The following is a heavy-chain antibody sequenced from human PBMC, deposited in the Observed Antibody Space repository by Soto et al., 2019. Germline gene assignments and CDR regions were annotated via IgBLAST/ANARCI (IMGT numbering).Heavy chain of an antibody. CDR1: GYTFTSYG. V-gene: IGHV1-18*01. D-gene: IGHD4-17*01. CDR2: ISADNGNT. Sequence: QVQLVPSGAEVKKPGASVKVSCKASGYTFTSYGITWVRQAPGHGLELMGWISADNGNTNYAQQHPGRGNTTTDPSTSTAYMGLRSLRSDDTAVYYCARGTTVETGNYWGQGTLVTASS. CDR3: ARGTTVETGNY. J-gene: IGHJ4*02.